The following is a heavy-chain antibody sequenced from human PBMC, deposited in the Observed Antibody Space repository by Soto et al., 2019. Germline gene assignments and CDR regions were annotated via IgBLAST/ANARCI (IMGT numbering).Heavy chain of an antibody. V-gene: IGHV2-5*02. J-gene: IGHJ4*02. CDR2: IYWDDDK. Sequence: QITLKESGPTLVKPTQTLTLTCTFSGFSLTSAVGVAWIRQPPGKALEWLALIYWDDDKRYSPSLKTRLTITKDTSKNQVVLTMTNMDPVYTATYYCAHIPRRYSFPSSDYWGQGTLVTVSS. D-gene: IGHD5-18*01. CDR1: GFSLTSAVG. CDR3: AHIPRRYSFPSSDY.